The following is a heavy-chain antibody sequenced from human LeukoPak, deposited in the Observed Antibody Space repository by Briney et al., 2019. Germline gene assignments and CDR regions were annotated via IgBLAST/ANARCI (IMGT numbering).Heavy chain of an antibody. V-gene: IGHV4-59*01. CDR2: IYYSGST. CDR1: GGSTSSYY. Sequence: SETLSLTCTVSGGSTSSYYWSWIRQPPGKGLEWIGYIYYSGSTNYNPSLKSRVTISVDTSKNQFSLKLSSVTAADTAVYYCARGRGYNYGMDVWGQGTTVTVSS. D-gene: IGHD5-12*01. CDR3: ARGRGYNYGMDV. J-gene: IGHJ6*02.